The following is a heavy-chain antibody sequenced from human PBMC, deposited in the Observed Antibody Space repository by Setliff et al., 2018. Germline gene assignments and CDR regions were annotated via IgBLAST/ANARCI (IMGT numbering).Heavy chain of an antibody. J-gene: IGHJ6*03. D-gene: IGHD6-6*01. Sequence: PSETLSLTCTVSDVSISGYYWGWIRQPPGKGLEWIGSINYRGNTHDNPSLRSRVTMSVDTSKSHFSLRLSSLTAADTAVYYCARMAVRVASRPSSPLDYYYYMDLWGKGATVTVSS. CDR3: ARMAVRVASRPSSPLDYYYYMDL. V-gene: IGHV4-39*02. CDR1: DVSISGYY. CDR2: INYRGNT.